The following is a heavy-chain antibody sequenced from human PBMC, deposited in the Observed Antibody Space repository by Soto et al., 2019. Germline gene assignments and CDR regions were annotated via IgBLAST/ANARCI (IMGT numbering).Heavy chain of an antibody. Sequence: ASVKVSCKASGYTFTSYGISWVRQAPGQGLEWMGWNSAYNGNTNYAQKLQGRVTMTTDTSTSTAYMELRSLRSDDTAVYYCARAFYYYDSSGYYFDYWGQGTLVTVSS. CDR1: GYTFTSYG. CDR3: ARAFYYYDSSGYYFDY. V-gene: IGHV1-18*01. D-gene: IGHD3-22*01. CDR2: NSAYNGNT. J-gene: IGHJ4*02.